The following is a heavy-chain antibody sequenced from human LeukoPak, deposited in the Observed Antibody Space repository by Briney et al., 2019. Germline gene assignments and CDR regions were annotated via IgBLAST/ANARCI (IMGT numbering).Heavy chain of an antibody. J-gene: IGHJ4*02. CDR2: IYYSGST. CDR3: ARDSRKWRWLQSDAYYFDY. Sequence: PSETLSLTCTVSGGSISSSTYYWGWIRQPPGKGLEWIGSIYYSGSTNYNPSLKSRVTISVDTSKNQFSLKLSSMTAADTAVYYCARDSRKWRWLQSDAYYFDYWGQGTLVTVSS. V-gene: IGHV4-39*07. D-gene: IGHD5-24*01. CDR1: GGSISSSTYY.